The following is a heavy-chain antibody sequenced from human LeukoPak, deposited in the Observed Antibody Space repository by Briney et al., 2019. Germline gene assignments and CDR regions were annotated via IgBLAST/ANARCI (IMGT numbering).Heavy chain of an antibody. CDR1: GYSFTSYW. J-gene: IGHJ4*02. CDR2: IYPGDSDT. D-gene: IGHD3-16*02. CDR3: ARRASPRGELSFFDY. V-gene: IGHV5-51*01. Sequence: GESLKISCKGSGYSFTSYWIGWVRQMPGKGLGWMGIIYPGDSDTRYSTSFQGQVTISADKSISTAYLQWSSLKASDTAMYYCARRASPRGELSFFDYWGQGTLVTVSS.